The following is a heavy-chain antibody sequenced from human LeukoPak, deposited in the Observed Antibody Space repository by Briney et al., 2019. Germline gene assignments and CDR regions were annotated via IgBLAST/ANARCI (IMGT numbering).Heavy chain of an antibody. V-gene: IGHV3-21*01. Sequence: GGSLRLSCAASGFTFSSYSMNWVRQAPGKGLEWVSSISSSSSYIYYADSVKGRFTISRDNSKNTLYLQMNSLRAEDTAVYYCAKDVPDIVVVPAARPNIWDDAFDIWGQGTMVTVSS. J-gene: IGHJ3*02. CDR3: AKDVPDIVVVPAARPNIWDDAFDI. CDR1: GFTFSSYS. D-gene: IGHD2-2*01. CDR2: ISSSSSYI.